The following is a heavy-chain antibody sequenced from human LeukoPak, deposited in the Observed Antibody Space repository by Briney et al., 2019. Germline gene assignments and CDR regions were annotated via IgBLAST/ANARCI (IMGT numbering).Heavy chain of an antibody. V-gene: IGHV4-59*01. J-gene: IGHJ4*02. CDR3: ARGVQQLAYFDY. CDR2: IYYSGST. D-gene: IGHD6-13*01. CDR1: GGSISSYY. Sequence: SETLSLTCSVSGGSISSYYWSWIRQPPGKGLEWIGYIYYSGSTNYNPSLKSRVTISVDTSKNQFSLKLNSVTAADTAVYYCARGVQQLAYFDYWGQGTLVTVSS.